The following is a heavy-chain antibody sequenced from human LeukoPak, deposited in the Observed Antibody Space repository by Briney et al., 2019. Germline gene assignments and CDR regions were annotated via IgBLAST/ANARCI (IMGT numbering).Heavy chain of an antibody. Sequence: GGSLRLSCTASGFTFSDCDMNWFRQAPGKWLEWVSSISYRTSHIYYADSVKGRFTISRDNAKNSLYLQMDSLRAEDTAVYFCGRAFPPLRTAAAGDYWGQGTLVTVSS. CDR3: GRAFPPLRTAAAGDY. D-gene: IGHD6-13*01. CDR1: GFTFSDCD. CDR2: ISYRTSHI. J-gene: IGHJ4*02. V-gene: IGHV3-21*01.